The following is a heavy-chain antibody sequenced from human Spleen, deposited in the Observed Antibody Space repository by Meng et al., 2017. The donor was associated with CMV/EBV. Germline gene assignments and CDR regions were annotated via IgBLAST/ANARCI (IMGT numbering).Heavy chain of an antibody. CDR1: GFTFSSYG. D-gene: IGHD6-13*01. V-gene: IGHV3-30*02. J-gene: IGHJ4*02. Sequence: QVQLVESGXGVVQPXGVLRLSCAASGFTFSSYGMHWVRQAPGKGLEWVAFIRYDGSNKYYADSVKGRFTISRDNSKNTLYLQMNSLRAEDTAVYYCAKGGTYSNYVDYGGQGTLVTVSS. CDR3: AKGGTYSNYVDY. CDR2: IRYDGSNK.